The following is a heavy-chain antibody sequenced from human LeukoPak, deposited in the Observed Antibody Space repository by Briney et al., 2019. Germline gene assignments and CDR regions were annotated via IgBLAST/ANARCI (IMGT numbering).Heavy chain of an antibody. CDR3: AKDMGGYVDHGMDV. D-gene: IGHD5-12*01. CDR2: ISGSGGST. Sequence: GGSLRLSCAASGFTFSSYAMSWVRQAPGKGLEWVSAISGSGGSTYYADSVKGRFTISRDNSNNTLYLQMNSLRAEDTAVYYCAKDMGGYVDHGMDVWGQGTTVTVSS. J-gene: IGHJ6*02. V-gene: IGHV3-23*01. CDR1: GFTFSSYA.